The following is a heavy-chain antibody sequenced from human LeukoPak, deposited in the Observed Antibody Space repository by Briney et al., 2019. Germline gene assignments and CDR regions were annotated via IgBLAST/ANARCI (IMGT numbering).Heavy chain of an antibody. J-gene: IGHJ5*02. CDR2: IYYSGST. Sequence: PSETLSLTCTVSGGSISSGDYYWSWIRQPPGKGLEWIGYIYYSGSTYYNPSLKSRVTISVDTSKNQFSLKLSSVTAADTAVYYCASQTYCSSTSCYIPNWFDPWGQGTLATVSS. CDR3: ASQTYCSSTSCYIPNWFDP. V-gene: IGHV4-30-4*08. CDR1: GGSISSGDYY. D-gene: IGHD2-2*02.